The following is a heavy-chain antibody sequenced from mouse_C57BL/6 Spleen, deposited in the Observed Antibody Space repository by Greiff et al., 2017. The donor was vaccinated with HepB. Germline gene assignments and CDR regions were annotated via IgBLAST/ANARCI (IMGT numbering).Heavy chain of an antibody. CDR3: ARGADYEFDY. CDR2: IYPRSGNT. J-gene: IGHJ2*01. CDR1: GYTFTSYG. D-gene: IGHD2-4*01. Sequence: VKLQQSGAELARPGASVKLSCKASGYTFTSYGISWVKQRTGQGLEWIGEIYPRSGNTYYNEKFKGKATLTADKSSSTAYMELRSLTSEDSAVYFCARGADYEFDYWGQGTTLTVSS. V-gene: IGHV1-81*01.